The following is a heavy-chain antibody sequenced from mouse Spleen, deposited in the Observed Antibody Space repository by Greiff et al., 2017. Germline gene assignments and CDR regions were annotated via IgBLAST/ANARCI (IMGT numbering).Heavy chain of an antibody. Sequence: EVQLQQSGPVLVKPGASVKMSCKSSGYTFTDYYMNWVRQSHGKSLEWIGIINPYNVGTTYNQKFKGKATLTVDKSSSTAYMELNSLTSEDSAVYYCARNYYGSSGDYWGQGTTLTVSS. CDR1: GYTFTDYY. CDR3: ARNYYGSSGDY. V-gene: IGHV1-19*01. D-gene: IGHD1-1*01. CDR2: INPYNVGT. J-gene: IGHJ2*01.